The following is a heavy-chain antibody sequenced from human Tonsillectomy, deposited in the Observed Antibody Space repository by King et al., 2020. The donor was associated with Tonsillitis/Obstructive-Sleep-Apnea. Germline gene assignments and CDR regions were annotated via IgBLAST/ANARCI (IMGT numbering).Heavy chain of an antibody. CDR3: ARPSYGSGVYYYFYMDV. J-gene: IGHJ6*03. CDR2: ISGDGGYI. D-gene: IGHD3-10*01. CDR1: GFSFSAYA. V-gene: IGHV3-21*01. Sequence: QLVESGGGLVKPGGSLRLSCAASGFSFSAYAMTWVRRAPGKGLEWVSSISGDGGYIYYADSVRGRFTISRDNAKSSLYLQMDSLRAEDTAVYYCARPSYGSGVYYYFYMDVWGKGTTVAVS.